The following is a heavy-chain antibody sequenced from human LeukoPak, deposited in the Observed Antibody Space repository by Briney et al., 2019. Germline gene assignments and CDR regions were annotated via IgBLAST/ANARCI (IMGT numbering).Heavy chain of an antibody. CDR3: ARGAKFRSYGSGTYYTSLPFDP. J-gene: IGHJ5*02. V-gene: IGHV1-46*01. D-gene: IGHD3-10*01. Sequence: ASVKVSCKAFGYTFTSNYMHWVRQAPGQGPEWMGVISPSGGSTTYAQEFQGRVTITRDTSASTAYMELSSLRSEDMAVYYCARGAKFRSYGSGTYYTSLPFDPWGQGTLVTVSS. CDR2: ISPSGGST. CDR1: GYTFTSNY.